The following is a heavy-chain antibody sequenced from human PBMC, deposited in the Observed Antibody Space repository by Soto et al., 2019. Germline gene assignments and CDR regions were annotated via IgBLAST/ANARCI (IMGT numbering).Heavy chain of an antibody. V-gene: IGHV3-74*01. J-gene: IGHJ4*02. CDR1: GFTFSSYW. Sequence: GGSLRLSCAASGFTFSSYWMHWVRQAPGKGLVWVSRINSDGSSTSYADSVKGRFTISRDNAKNTLYLQMNSLRAEDTAVYYCARDVERVPLYGDYRDAFDYWGQGTLVTVSS. CDR3: ARDVERVPLYGDYRDAFDY. D-gene: IGHD4-17*01. CDR2: INSDGSST.